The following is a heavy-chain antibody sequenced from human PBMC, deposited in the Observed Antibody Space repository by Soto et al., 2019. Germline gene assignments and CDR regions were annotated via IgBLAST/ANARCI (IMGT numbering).Heavy chain of an antibody. D-gene: IGHD3-10*01. Sequence: GESLKISCKGSGYSFTSYWIGWVRQMPGKGLEWMGIIYPGDSDTRYSPSFQGQVTISADKSISTAYLQWSSLKASDTAMYYRARQVVRGVNYPSHPPDYYYYMDVWGKGTTVTVSS. CDR2: IYPGDSDT. CDR3: ARQVVRGVNYPSHPPDYYYYMDV. J-gene: IGHJ6*03. CDR1: GYSFTSYW. V-gene: IGHV5-51*01.